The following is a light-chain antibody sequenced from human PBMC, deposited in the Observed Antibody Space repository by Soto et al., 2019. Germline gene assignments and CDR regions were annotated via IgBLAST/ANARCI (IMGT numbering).Light chain of an antibody. CDR1: TSDLVDNKY. J-gene: IGLJ3*02. CDR3: CSYTPTPWV. CDR2: EGY. V-gene: IGLV2-14*01. Sequence: QSALTQPASVSGSPGQSITIPCTGTTSDLVDNKYVSWDQQHPGKAPQLIIYEGYNRPSGVSNRFSVSKSGNTASLSIAGLQAEDEADYYCCSYTPTPWVFGGGTKLTVL.